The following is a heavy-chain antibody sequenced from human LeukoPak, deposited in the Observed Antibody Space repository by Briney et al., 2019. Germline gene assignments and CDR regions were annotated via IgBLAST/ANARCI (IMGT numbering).Heavy chain of an antibody. CDR1: GFTSSSYA. D-gene: IGHD3-10*01. J-gene: IGHJ4*02. CDR2: ISSNGGST. CDR3: AKDLNYYGSGSLDY. V-gene: IGHV3-64*01. Sequence: GGSLRLSCAASGFTSSSYAMHWVRQAPGKGLEYVSAISSNGGSTYYANSVKGRFTISRDNSKNTLYLQMGSLRAEDMAVYYCAKDLNYYGSGSLDYWGQGTLVTVSS.